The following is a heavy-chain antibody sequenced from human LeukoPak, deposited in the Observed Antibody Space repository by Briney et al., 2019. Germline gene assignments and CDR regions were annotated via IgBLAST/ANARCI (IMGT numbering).Heavy chain of an antibody. Sequence: GGSLRLSRAASGFNFNTFWMTWVRQAPGKGLEWLANIKEDGSEEYYVDSVKGRFTISRDNAKNSLYLQMNSLRAEDTAVYYCARPRYCSSISCYFHAFDVWGQGTMVTVSS. J-gene: IGHJ3*01. CDR3: ARPRYCSSISCYFHAFDV. V-gene: IGHV3-7*01. D-gene: IGHD2-2*01. CDR1: GFNFNTFW. CDR2: IKEDGSEE.